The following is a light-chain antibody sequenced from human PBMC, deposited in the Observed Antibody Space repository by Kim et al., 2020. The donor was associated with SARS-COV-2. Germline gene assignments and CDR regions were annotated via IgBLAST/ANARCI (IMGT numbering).Light chain of an antibody. CDR3: AAWDDSLNGWV. V-gene: IGLV1-44*01. CDR1: SSNIGSNT. CDR2: RNN. J-gene: IGLJ3*02. Sequence: GQRVTISCSGSSSNIGSNTVNWYQQLPGTAPKLLIYRNNQRPSGVPDRFSGSKAGTSASLAISGLQSEDEADYYWAAWDDSLNGWVFGGGTQLTVL.